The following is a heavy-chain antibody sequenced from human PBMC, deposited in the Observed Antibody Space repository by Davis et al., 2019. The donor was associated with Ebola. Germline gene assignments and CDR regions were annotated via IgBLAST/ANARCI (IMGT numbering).Heavy chain of an antibody. J-gene: IGHJ6*02. CDR2: INHSGST. CDR1: GGSISSSNW. CDR3: ARVGDCTGGVCYLYYYYYGMDV. V-gene: IGHV4-4*02. D-gene: IGHD2-8*02. Sequence: MPSETLSLTCAVSGGSISSSNWWSWVRQPPGKGLEWIGEINHSGSTNYNPSLKSRVTISVDTSKNQFSLKLSSVTAADTAVYYCARVGDCTGGVCYLYYYYYGMDVWGQGTTVTVSS.